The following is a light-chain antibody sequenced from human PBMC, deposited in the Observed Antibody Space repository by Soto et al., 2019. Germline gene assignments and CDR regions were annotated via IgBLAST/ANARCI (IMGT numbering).Light chain of an antibody. CDR3: SSLTTSHTYV. CDR2: DVS. J-gene: IGLJ1*01. Sequence: QSVLTRPRSVSGSPGQSVTISCTGPSIGVGGSNYVSWYQQHPGKAPKLMIYDVSERPSGVPDRFSGSKSGNTASLTVSGLHPEDEADYYCSSLTTSHTYVFGSRTKVTVL. V-gene: IGLV2-11*01. CDR1: SIGVGGSNY.